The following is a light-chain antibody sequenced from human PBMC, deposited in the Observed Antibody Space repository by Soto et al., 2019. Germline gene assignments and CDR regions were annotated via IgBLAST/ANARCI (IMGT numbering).Light chain of an antibody. Sequence: EIVLTQSPGTLSLSPGERATLSCRASQSVSSNLAWYQQKPGQAPRLLIYDASHRAAGIPARFSGSGFGTDFPLTISNLEPEDAAVYYGQQRSNWPPITFGQVTRLEIK. J-gene: IGKJ5*01. CDR1: QSVSSN. CDR2: DAS. V-gene: IGKV3-11*01. CDR3: QQRSNWPPIT.